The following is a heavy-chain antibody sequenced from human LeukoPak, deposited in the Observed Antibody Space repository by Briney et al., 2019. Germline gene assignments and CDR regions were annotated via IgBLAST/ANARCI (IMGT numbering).Heavy chain of an antibody. CDR2: ISTSGSPI. J-gene: IGHJ2*01. CDR3: ARDHIWYFDL. CDR1: GFTFSSYT. V-gene: IGHV3-48*01. Sequence: GGSLRLSCAASGFTFSSYTVNWVRQAPGKGLEWVSFISTSGSPIYYADSVKGRFTISRDNAKNSLYLQMNSLRVEDTAVYYCARDHIWYFDLWGRGTLVTVSS.